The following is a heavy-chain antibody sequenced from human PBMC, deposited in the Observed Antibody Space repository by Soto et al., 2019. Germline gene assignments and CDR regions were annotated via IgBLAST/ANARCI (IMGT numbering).Heavy chain of an antibody. Sequence: GGSLRLSCAASGFTFSSYSMNWVRQAPGKGLEWVSYISSSSTIYYADSVKGRFTISRDNAKNSLYLQMNSLRDEDTAVYYCARDITIFGVVTPLCLDVRGQGTTVTLSS. J-gene: IGHJ6*02. CDR2: ISSSSTI. V-gene: IGHV3-48*02. CDR3: ARDITIFGVVTPLCLDV. D-gene: IGHD3-3*01. CDR1: GFTFSSYS.